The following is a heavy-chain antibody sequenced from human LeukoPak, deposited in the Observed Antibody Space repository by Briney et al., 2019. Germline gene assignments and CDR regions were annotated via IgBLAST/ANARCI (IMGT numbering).Heavy chain of an antibody. CDR3: VNNINVDTAMELFDY. D-gene: IGHD5-18*01. J-gene: IGHJ4*02. CDR2: IIPIFGTA. V-gene: IGHV1-69*13. Sequence: SVKVSCTASGGTFISYAISWVRQAPGQGLEWMGGIIPIFGTANYAQKFQGRVTITADESTSTAYMELSSLRSEDTAVYYCVNNINVDTAMELFDYWGQGTLVTVSS. CDR1: GGTFISYA.